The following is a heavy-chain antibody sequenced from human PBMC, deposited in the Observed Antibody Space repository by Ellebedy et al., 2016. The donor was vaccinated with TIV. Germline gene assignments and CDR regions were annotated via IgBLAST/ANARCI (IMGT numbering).Heavy chain of an antibody. J-gene: IGHJ4*02. Sequence: ASVKVSCXASGYTFTSYYMHWVRQAPGQGLEWMGIINPSGGRTSYAQKFQGRVTMTRDTSTSTVYMELRSLRSEDTAVYYCAIRYSSGWSLDYWGQGTLVTVSS. CDR1: GYTFTSYY. D-gene: IGHD6-19*01. V-gene: IGHV1-46*01. CDR2: INPSGGRT. CDR3: AIRYSSGWSLDY.